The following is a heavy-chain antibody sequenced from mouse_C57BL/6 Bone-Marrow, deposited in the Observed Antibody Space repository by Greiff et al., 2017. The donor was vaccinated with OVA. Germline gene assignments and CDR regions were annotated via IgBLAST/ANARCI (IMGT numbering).Heavy chain of an antibody. Sequence: QVQLQQPGAELVKPGASVKLSCKASGYTFTSYWMHWVKQRPGQGLEWIGMIHPNSGSTNYNEKFKSKATLTVDKSSSTAYMQLSSLTSEDSAVYYCARSELNWYFDVWGTGTTVTVSS. CDR1: GYTFTSYW. CDR3: ARSELNWYFDV. CDR2: IHPNSGST. J-gene: IGHJ1*03. V-gene: IGHV1-64*01.